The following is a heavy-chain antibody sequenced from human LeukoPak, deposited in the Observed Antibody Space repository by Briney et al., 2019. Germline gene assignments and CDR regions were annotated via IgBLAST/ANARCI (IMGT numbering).Heavy chain of an antibody. CDR3: ARTRGRAAAGTRGFDY. V-gene: IGHV1-69*04. CDR1: GGTFSSYA. D-gene: IGHD6-13*01. CDR2: IIPILGIA. J-gene: IGHJ4*02. Sequence: GASVKVSCKASGGTFSSYAISWVRQAPGQGLEWMGRIIPILGIANYAQKFQGRVTITADKSTSTAYMELSSLRSEDTAVYYCARTRGRAAAGTRGFDYWGQGTLVTVSS.